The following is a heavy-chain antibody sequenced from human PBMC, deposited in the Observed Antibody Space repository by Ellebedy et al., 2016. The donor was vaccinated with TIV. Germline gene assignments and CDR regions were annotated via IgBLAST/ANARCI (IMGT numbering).Heavy chain of an antibody. J-gene: IGHJ5*02. D-gene: IGHD3-9*01. CDR2: IFMSGST. Sequence: SETLSLXXTVSGGSFSSYYWSWIRQSAGKGLEWIGRIFMSGSTSYNPSLKNRVTMSVDASTTQLSLNLSSVTAADTAVYFCARQRDDAVTGYYSWFDPWGQGALVAVSS. CDR1: GGSFSSYY. CDR3: ARQRDDAVTGYYSWFDP. V-gene: IGHV4-4*07.